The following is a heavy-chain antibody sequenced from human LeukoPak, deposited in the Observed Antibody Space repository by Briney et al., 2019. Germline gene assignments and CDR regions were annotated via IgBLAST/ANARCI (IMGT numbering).Heavy chain of an antibody. J-gene: IGHJ4*02. CDR2: IIPIFGTA. Sequence: ASVKVSCKASGGTFSSYAISWVRQAPGQGLEWMGRIIPIFGTANYAQKFQGRVTITTDESTSTAYMELSSLRSEDTAVYYCARSDYGSGSYRFDHWGQGTQVTVSS. CDR1: GGTFSSYA. D-gene: IGHD3-10*01. V-gene: IGHV1-69*05. CDR3: ARSDYGSGSYRFDH.